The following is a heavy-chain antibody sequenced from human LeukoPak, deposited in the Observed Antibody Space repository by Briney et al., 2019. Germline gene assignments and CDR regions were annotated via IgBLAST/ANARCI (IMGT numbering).Heavy chain of an antibody. D-gene: IGHD3-10*01. CDR3: ARHRITFIRGREGWFDP. Sequence: PSETLSLTCTVSGVSISYATYQWSWIRQSAVKGLEWIGLISKSGTTNYNPSHKSRVTISIDTSKNQFSLKLTSVTAADTAVYYCARHRITFIRGREGWFDPWGQGTLVTVSS. V-gene: IGHV4-61*10. J-gene: IGHJ5*02. CDR1: GVSISYATYQ. CDR2: ISKSGTT.